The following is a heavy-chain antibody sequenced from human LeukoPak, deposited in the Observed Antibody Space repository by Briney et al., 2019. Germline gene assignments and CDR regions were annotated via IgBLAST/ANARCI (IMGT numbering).Heavy chain of an antibody. CDR2: ISSSSSNI. V-gene: IGHV3-48*01. CDR3: ARDHLYCSSTSCPEIRSFDI. Sequence: GGSLRLSCAASGFTFSSYSMNWVRQAPGKGLEWVSYISSSSSNIYYADSVKGRFTMSRDNAKNSLYLQMHSLRAEDTAVYYCARDHLYCSSTSCPEIRSFDIWGQGTMVTVSS. J-gene: IGHJ3*02. D-gene: IGHD2-2*01. CDR1: GFTFSSYS.